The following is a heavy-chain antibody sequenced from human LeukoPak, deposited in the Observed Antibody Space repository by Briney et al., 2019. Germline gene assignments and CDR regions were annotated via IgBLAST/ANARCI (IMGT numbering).Heavy chain of an antibody. CDR1: GGSNSSGSYY. J-gene: IGHJ4*02. Sequence: SETLSLTCTVSGGSNSSGSYYWSWIRQPAGKGLEWIGRIYTSGSTNYNPSLKSRVTISVDTSKNQFSLKLSSVTAADTAVYYCAKISPMTTVTTCLDYWGQGTLVTFSS. V-gene: IGHV4-61*02. CDR3: AKISPMTTVTTCLDY. D-gene: IGHD4-11*01. CDR2: IYTSGST.